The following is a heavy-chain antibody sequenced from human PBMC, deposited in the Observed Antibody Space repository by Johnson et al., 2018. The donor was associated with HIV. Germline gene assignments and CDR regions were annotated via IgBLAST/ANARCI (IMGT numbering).Heavy chain of an antibody. J-gene: IGHJ3*02. CDR2: ISYDGNNK. Sequence: QVQLVESGGGVVQPGRSLRLSCAASGFSFTKYAMHWVRQAPGKGLEWVAIISYDGNNKYYADSVKGRFTISRDNSKNTLYLQMNSLRPEDTAVYYCARDSSNSFRFEMYAFDIWGQGTMVTVSS. V-gene: IGHV3-30-3*01. D-gene: IGHD6-6*01. CDR3: ARDSSNSFRFEMYAFDI. CDR1: GFSFTKYA.